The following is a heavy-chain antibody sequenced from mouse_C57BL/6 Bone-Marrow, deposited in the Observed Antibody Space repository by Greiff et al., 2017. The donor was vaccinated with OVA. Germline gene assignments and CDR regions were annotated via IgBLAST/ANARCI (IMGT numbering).Heavy chain of an antibody. CDR1: GYTFTSYG. J-gene: IGHJ2*01. CDR2: IYPRSGNT. CDR3: ARSGLLRYPYYFGY. V-gene: IGHV1-81*01. Sequence: VQLQESGAELARPGASVKLSCKASGYTFTSYGISWVKQRTGQGLEWIGEIYPRSGNTYYNEKFKGKATLTADKSSSTAYMELRSLTSDDSAVYFCARSGLLRYPYYFGYWGQGTTLTVS. D-gene: IGHD1-1*01.